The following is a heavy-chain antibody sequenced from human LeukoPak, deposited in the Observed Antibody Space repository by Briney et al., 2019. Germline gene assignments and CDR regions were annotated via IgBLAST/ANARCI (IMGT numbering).Heavy chain of an antibody. Sequence: GASVKVSCKASGYTFTGYYMHWVRQAPGQGLKWMGWINPNSGGTNYAQKFQGRVTMTRDTSISTAYMELSRLRSDDTAVYYCARAVYYYYYYYMDVWGKGTTVTVSS. CDR3: ARAVYYYYYYYMDV. D-gene: IGHD1-14*01. CDR1: GYTFTGYY. CDR2: INPNSGGT. V-gene: IGHV1-2*02. J-gene: IGHJ6*03.